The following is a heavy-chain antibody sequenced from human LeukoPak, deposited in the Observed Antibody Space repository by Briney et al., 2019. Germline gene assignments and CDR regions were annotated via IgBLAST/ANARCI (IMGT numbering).Heavy chain of an antibody. CDR1: GYSFTSYW. CDR3: ASWDGSGSYYHYYGMDV. Sequence: GESLKISCKGSGYSFTSYWISWVRQMPGKGLEWMGRIDPSDSCTNYSPSFQGHVTISADKSISTAYLQWSSLKASDTAMYYCASWDGSGSYYHYYGMDVWGKGTTVTVSS. V-gene: IGHV5-10-1*01. J-gene: IGHJ6*04. D-gene: IGHD3-10*01. CDR2: IDPSDSCT.